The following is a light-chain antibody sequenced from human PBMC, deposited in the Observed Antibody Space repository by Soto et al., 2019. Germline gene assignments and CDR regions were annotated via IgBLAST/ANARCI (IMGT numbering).Light chain of an antibody. Sequence: AIRMTQSPSSLSASTGDRVTITCRASQGISSYLAWYQQKPGKAPKLLIYAASTLQSGVPSRFSGSGSGTDFTLTISCLQSEDFAAYYCQQYYSYPFTFGGGTQVEIK. CDR2: AAS. V-gene: IGKV1-8*01. J-gene: IGKJ4*01. CDR3: QQYYSYPFT. CDR1: QGISSY.